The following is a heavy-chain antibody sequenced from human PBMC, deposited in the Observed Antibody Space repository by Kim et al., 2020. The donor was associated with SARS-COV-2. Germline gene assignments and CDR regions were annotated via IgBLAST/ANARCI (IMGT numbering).Heavy chain of an antibody. CDR1: GGSFSGYY. CDR3: ARLPGIAAPTPNDY. V-gene: IGHV4-34*01. D-gene: IGHD6-13*01. J-gene: IGHJ4*02. CDR2: INHSGST. Sequence: SETLSLTCAVYGGSFSGYYWSWIRQPPGKGLEWIGEINHSGSTNYNPSLKSRVTISVDTSKNQFSLKLSSVTAADTAVYYCARLPGIAAPTPNDYWGQGT.